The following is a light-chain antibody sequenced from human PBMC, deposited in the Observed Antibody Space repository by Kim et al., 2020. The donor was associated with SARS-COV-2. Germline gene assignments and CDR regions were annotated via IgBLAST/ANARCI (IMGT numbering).Light chain of an antibody. V-gene: IGLV2-14*03. CDR2: DVS. J-gene: IGLJ3*02. CDR3: SSYTSSSTRV. CDR1: SSVVGCYNY. Sequence: GQSITISCTGTSSVVGCYNYVSWYQQHPGKAPKLMIYDVSNRPSGVSNRFSGSKSGNTASLTISGLQAEDEADYYCSSYTSSSTRVFGGGTQLTVL.